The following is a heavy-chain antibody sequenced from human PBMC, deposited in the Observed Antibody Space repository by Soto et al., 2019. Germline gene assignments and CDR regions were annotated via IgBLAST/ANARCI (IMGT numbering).Heavy chain of an antibody. CDR2: VSANGEYT. Sequence: QVHLVESGGGLVKPGGSLRFSCTGSGFSLRDNWMGWIRQAPGKGLECVSNVSANGEYTNYADSVKGRFIISRDAAKNSVWLQISSLRVDYTGVYYCVRSTGWRQAGIYKYGLDVWGQGTTVTVSS. V-gene: IGHV3-11*06. CDR1: GFSLRDNW. J-gene: IGHJ6*02. CDR3: VRSTGWRQAGIYKYGLDV. D-gene: IGHD1-1*01.